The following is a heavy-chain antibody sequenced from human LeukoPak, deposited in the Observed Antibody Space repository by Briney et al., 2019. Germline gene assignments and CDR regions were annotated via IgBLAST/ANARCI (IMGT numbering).Heavy chain of an antibody. J-gene: IGHJ6*03. D-gene: IGHD3-3*01. Sequence: PSETLSLTCTVSGGSIGTYYWSWIRQSPGKGLEWIGYIYHTGSTNYNPSLQSRVTISVDTSKNQFSLKLSSVTAADTAVYHCVRDRHEPYDFWSGNGSKYYHHYIDVWGKGTTVTVS. V-gene: IGHV4-59*01. CDR3: VRDRHEPYDFWSGNGSKYYHHYIDV. CDR1: GGSIGTYY. CDR2: IYHTGST.